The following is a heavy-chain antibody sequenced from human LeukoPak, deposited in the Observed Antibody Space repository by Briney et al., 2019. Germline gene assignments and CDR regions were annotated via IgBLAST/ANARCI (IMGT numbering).Heavy chain of an antibody. CDR3: ASLDIVGTYYYYMDV. CDR1: GYSISSGYY. V-gene: IGHV4-38-2*02. J-gene: IGHJ6*03. D-gene: IGHD2-15*01. Sequence: SETLSLTCTVSGYSISSGYYWGWIRQPPGKGLEWFGSIYHSGSTYYNPSLKSRLTISVDTSKNQFSLKLSSVTAADTAVYYCASLDIVGTYYYYMDVWGKGTTVTVSS. CDR2: IYHSGST.